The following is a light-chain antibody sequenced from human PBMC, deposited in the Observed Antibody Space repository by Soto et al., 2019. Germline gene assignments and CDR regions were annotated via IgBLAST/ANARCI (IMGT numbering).Light chain of an antibody. Sequence: EIVLTQSPATLSLSPGERATLSCRASQSVSSYLAWYQQKPGQAPRLLIYDASNRATGIPARFSGSGSGTYFARTISSLEPEDFTVYYRQQRSNWLTLVGRTKMEIK. CDR1: QSVSSY. J-gene: IGKJ4*02. CDR2: DAS. CDR3: QQRSNWLT. V-gene: IGKV3-11*01.